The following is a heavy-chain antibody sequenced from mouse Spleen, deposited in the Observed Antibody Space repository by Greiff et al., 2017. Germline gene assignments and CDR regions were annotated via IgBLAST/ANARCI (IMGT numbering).Heavy chain of an antibody. D-gene: IGHD1-1*01. CDR3: ARGAYGSSYGYFDY. CDR2: IDPSDSET. V-gene: IGHV1-52*01. Sequence: QVQLQQPGAELVRPGSSVKLSCKASGYTFTSYWMHWVKQRPIQGLEWIGNIDPSDSETHYNQKFKDKATLTVDKSSSTAYMQLSSLTSEDSAVYYCARGAYGSSYGYFDYWGQGTTLTVSS. CDR1: GYTFTSYW. J-gene: IGHJ2*01.